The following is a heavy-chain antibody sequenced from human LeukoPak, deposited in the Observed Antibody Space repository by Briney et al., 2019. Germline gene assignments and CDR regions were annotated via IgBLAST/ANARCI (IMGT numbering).Heavy chain of an antibody. CDR2: IIPKSGAT. D-gene: IGHD3-10*01. CDR3: ARPSYGSGVDYYGMDV. J-gene: IGHJ6*02. Sequence: APVKVSCKASGYTFTDYFMHWVRQAPGQGPEWMGWIIPKSGATNYAQKFQGRVTMTRNTSISTAYMELSSLRSEDTAVYYCARPSYGSGVDYYGMDVWGQGATVTVSS. CDR1: GYTFTDYF. V-gene: IGHV1-2*02.